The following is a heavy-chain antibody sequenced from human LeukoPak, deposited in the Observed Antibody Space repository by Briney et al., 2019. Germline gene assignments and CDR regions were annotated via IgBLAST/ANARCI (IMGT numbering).Heavy chain of an antibody. V-gene: IGHV4-59*01. CDR3: ARGPWAIAAAGSYFDY. D-gene: IGHD6-13*01. CDR1: GGSISSYY. J-gene: IGHJ4*02. Sequence: SETLSLTCTVSGGSISSYYWSWIRQPPGKGLEWLGYIYYSGSTNYNPSLKSRVTISVDTSKNQFSLKLSSVTAADTAVYYCARGPWAIAAAGSYFDYWGQGTLVTVSS. CDR2: IYYSGST.